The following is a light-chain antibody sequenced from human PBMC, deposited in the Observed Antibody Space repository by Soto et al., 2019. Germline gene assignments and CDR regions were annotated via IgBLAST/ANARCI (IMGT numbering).Light chain of an antibody. J-gene: IGKJ2*01. CDR1: QSVSNNY. CDR2: GSS. CDR3: QQYGSSPPYT. Sequence: EVVLTQSPGTLSLSPGERATLSCRASQSVSNNYLAWYQQKPGQCPKLLIFGSSDRATGIPDRFSGSGSGTDFTLTISSLEPEDFAVYYCQQYGSSPPYTFGQGTKLEIK. V-gene: IGKV3-20*01.